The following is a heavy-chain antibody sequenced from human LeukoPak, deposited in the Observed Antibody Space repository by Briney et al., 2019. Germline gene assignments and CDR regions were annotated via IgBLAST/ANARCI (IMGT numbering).Heavy chain of an antibody. CDR1: GFSFSYYG. J-gene: IGHJ4*02. CDR2: ISYDGTNK. V-gene: IGHV3-30*18. D-gene: IGHD4-17*01. Sequence: GRSLRLSCSASGFSFSYYGFHWVRQAPGKGLEWVAPISYDGTNKYYADSVKGRFTISRDNSKNTLFLQMNSLRAEDTAVYYCAKSPGIGTYGDRSTAVDYWGQGTLVTVSS. CDR3: AKSPGIGTYGDRSTAVDY.